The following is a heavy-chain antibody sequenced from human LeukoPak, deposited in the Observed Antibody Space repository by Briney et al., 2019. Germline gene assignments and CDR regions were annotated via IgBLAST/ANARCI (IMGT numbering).Heavy chain of an antibody. J-gene: IGHJ3*01. D-gene: IGHD2-8*02. Sequence: GGSLRLSCVVSGLTFSDYPMNWLRQAPGKGLEWVSSISTRSNYIHYRDSVKGRFTISRDNGKNSLYLQMNSLRVEDTAVYYCAREGRAGPGGVFDVWGQGTMVTVSS. CDR3: AREGRAGPGGVFDV. CDR1: GLTFSDYP. CDR2: ISTRSNYI. V-gene: IGHV3-21*01.